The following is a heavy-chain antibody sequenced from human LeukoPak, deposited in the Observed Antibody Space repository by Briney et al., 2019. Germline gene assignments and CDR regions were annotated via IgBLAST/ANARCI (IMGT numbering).Heavy chain of an antibody. Sequence: GGSLRLSCAASGFTFSTYAMHWVRQAPGKGLEWVAVMSYDGGNTYYADSVEGRFTISGDNSKNTLYLQLNSLRAEDTAVYYCARDSTYYYDSGSSGPHYFDYWGQGTLVTVSS. CDR2: MSYDGGNT. CDR3: ARDSTYYYDSGSSGPHYFDY. V-gene: IGHV3-30*01. D-gene: IGHD3-10*01. J-gene: IGHJ4*02. CDR1: GFTFSTYA.